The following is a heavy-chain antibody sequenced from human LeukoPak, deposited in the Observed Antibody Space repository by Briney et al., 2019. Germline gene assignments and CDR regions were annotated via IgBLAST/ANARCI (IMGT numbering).Heavy chain of an antibody. CDR3: ARDGELGRALYFDY. J-gene: IGHJ4*02. D-gene: IGHD7-27*01. V-gene: IGHV3-48*03. CDR1: GFTFSSYE. CDR2: ISSSGSTI. Sequence: GGSLRLSCAASGFTFSSYEMNWVRQAPGKGLEWVSYISSSGSTIYYADSVKGRFTISRDNAKNSLYLQMNSLRAEDTAVYYCARDGELGRALYFDYWGQGTLVTVSS.